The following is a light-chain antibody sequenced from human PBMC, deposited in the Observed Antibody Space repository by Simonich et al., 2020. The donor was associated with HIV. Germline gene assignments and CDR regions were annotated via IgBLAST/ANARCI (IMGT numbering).Light chain of an antibody. Sequence: SYELTQPPSVSVSPGQTASITCSGDKLGDKYACWYQQKPGKSPELVIYQDNMRPSGSPERFAGANSGDTATLTISGTQAMDEAVYYCQAWDSSTVVFGGGTKLTVL. CDR3: QAWDSSTVV. CDR1: KLGDKY. CDR2: QDN. J-gene: IGLJ3*02. V-gene: IGLV3-1*01.